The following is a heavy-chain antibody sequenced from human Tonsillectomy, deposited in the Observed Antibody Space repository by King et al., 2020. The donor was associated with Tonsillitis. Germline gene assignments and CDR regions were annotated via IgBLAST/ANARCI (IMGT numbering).Heavy chain of an antibody. J-gene: IGHJ4*02. CDR2: ISGSGGST. Sequence: EVQLVESGGGLVQPGGSLRLSCAASGFTFSNSAMIWVRQAPGKGLEWVSAISGSGGSTYYADSVKGRFTISRDNSKNTLYLQMNSLRAEDTAVYYCAKGMGFGVITFRYCDYWGQGTLVTVSS. CDR1: GFTFSNSA. D-gene: IGHD3-3*01. V-gene: IGHV3-23*04. CDR3: AKGMGFGVITFRYCDY.